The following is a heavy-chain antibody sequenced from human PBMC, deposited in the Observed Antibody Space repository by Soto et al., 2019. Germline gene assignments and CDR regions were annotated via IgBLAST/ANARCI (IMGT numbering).Heavy chain of an antibody. CDR2: IIPFFGTA. CDR1: GGTFSSYA. CDR3: ARDAGYCSGGSCHEGS. J-gene: IGHJ5*02. Sequence: QVQLVQSGAEVKKPGSSVKVSCKASGGTFSSYAISWVRQAPGQGLEWMGGIIPFFGTANYAQKFQGRVTMTADESTSTVYMELSSLRSEDTAVYYCARDAGYCSGGSCHEGSWGQGTLVTVSS. D-gene: IGHD2-15*01. V-gene: IGHV1-69*12.